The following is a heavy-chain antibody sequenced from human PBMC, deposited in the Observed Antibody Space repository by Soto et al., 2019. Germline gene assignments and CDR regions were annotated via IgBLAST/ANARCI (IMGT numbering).Heavy chain of an antibody. CDR2: IDPSDSYT. J-gene: IGHJ6*02. CDR3: ARHSHGRGSVYYYYYYDMDV. V-gene: IGHV5-10-1*03. Sequence: EVQLVPSGTEVKKPRESVTISCKASGYSFTSSLISWVRQMPGKGLEWMGTIDPSDSYTNYNPSFQGHVTLSVDKSITTAYLQWSSLKASDTGMYYCARHSHGRGSVYYYYYYDMDVGGQGTTVTVSS. CDR1: GYSFTSSL. D-gene: IGHD3-16*01.